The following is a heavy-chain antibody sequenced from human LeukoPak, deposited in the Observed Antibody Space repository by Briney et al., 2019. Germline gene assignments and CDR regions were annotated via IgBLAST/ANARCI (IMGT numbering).Heavy chain of an antibody. D-gene: IGHD3-10*01. CDR3: AKEGDYYGSGSYRDGFDI. J-gene: IGHJ3*02. Sequence: GGSLRLSCVASGFTFSSYAMHWVRQTPGKGLEYVSGINSNGGSTHYANSVKGRFTISRDNSKHTLYLQMNSLRPEDTAVYYCAKEGDYYGSGSYRDGFDIWGQGTRATVSS. CDR2: INSNGGST. V-gene: IGHV3-64*01. CDR1: GFTFSSYA.